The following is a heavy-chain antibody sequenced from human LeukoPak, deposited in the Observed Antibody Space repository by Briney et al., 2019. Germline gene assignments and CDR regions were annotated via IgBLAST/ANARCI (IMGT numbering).Heavy chain of an antibody. Sequence: GESLKISCAASGFTFSSYGMHWVRQAPGKGLEWVAVIWYDGSNKYYADSVKGRFTISRDNSKNTLYLQMNSLRAEDTAVYYCAKDLRSGYYYDSTLDYWGQGTLVTVSS. V-gene: IGHV3-33*06. J-gene: IGHJ4*02. D-gene: IGHD3-22*01. CDR1: GFTFSSYG. CDR3: AKDLRSGYYYDSTLDY. CDR2: IWYDGSNK.